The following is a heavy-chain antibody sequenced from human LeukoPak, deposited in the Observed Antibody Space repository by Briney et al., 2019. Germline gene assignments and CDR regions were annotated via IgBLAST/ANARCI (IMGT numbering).Heavy chain of an antibody. CDR1: GFTLRYYW. CDR3: AKSDWFDP. Sequence: GGSLRLSCATSGFTLRYYWMSWLRQAPGKGLMWISRLKRDGSSPTYAESVKGRFTISRDTATKTLYFQMNSLRVDDTAVYYCAKSDWFDPWGRGTLVTVSS. J-gene: IGHJ5*02. V-gene: IGHV3-74*01. CDR2: LKRDGSSP.